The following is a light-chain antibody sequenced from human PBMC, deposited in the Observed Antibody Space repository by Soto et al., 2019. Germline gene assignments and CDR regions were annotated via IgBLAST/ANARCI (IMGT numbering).Light chain of an antibody. Sequence: QSVLTQPPSVSGAPGQRVTISCTGSSSNIGAGYDVHWYQHLPGTAPKLLIFGNTNRPSGVPDRFSGSKSGASASLAITGLQAEDEADYYCQSYDNTLGVVFGGGTKVTVL. J-gene: IGLJ2*01. V-gene: IGLV1-40*01. CDR1: SSNIGAGYD. CDR2: GNT. CDR3: QSYDNTLGVV.